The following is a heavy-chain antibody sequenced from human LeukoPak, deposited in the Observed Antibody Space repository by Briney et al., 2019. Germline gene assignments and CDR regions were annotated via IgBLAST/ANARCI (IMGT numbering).Heavy chain of an antibody. D-gene: IGHD3-3*01. CDR1: GGTSSSYA. CDR3: ARGEELRFLEFDP. Sequence: ASVKVSCKASGGTSSSYAISWVRQAPGQGLEWMGGIIPIFGTANYAQKFQGRVTITADESTSTAYMELSSLRSEDTAVYYCARGEELRFLEFDPWGQGTLVTVSS. CDR2: IIPIFGTA. J-gene: IGHJ5*02. V-gene: IGHV1-69*13.